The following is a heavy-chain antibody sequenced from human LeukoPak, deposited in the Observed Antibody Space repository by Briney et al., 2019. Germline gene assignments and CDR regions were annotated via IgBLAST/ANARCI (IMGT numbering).Heavy chain of an antibody. Sequence: GGSLRLSCAASGFTFSSYGMHWVRQAPGKGLEWVAFIRYDGSNKYYADSVKGRFTISRDNSKNTLYLQMNSLRAEDTAVYYCAKVYDYVWGSYRYNDYWGQGTLVTVSS. CDR3: AKVYDYVWGSYRYNDY. D-gene: IGHD3-16*02. V-gene: IGHV3-30*02. CDR1: GFTFSSYG. CDR2: IRYDGSNK. J-gene: IGHJ4*02.